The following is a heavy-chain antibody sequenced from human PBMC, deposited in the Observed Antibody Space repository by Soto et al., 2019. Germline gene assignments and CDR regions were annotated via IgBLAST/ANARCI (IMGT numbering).Heavy chain of an antibody. Sequence: SETLSLTCTVSGCSLSSYYWSWIRPPPGKGLEWIGYIYYSGITNYNPSLKSRVTISVDTSKNQFSLKLSSVTAADTAVYYCARYKSNYYYGMDVWGQGTTVTVSS. J-gene: IGHJ6*02. V-gene: IGHV4-59*01. CDR2: IYYSGIT. CDR1: GCSLSSYY. D-gene: IGHD1-20*01. CDR3: ARYKSNYYYGMDV.